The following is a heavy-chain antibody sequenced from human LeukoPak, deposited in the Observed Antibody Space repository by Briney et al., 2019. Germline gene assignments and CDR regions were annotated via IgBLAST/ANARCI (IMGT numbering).Heavy chain of an antibody. J-gene: IGHJ5*02. CDR1: GYTFTGYY. CDR3: ARDLLDDFWSGYGPNWFDP. D-gene: IGHD3-3*01. V-gene: IGHV1-2*02. CDR2: INPNSGGT. Sequence: ASVKVSCKASGYTFTGYYMHWVRQAPGQGLEWMGWINPNSGGTNYAQKFQGRVTMTRDTSISTAYMELSRLRSDDTAVYYCARDLLDDFWSGYGPNWFDPWGQGTLVTVSS.